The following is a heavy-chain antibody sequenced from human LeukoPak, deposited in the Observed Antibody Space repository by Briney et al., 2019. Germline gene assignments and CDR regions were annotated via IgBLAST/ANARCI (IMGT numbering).Heavy chain of an antibody. Sequence: GGSLRLSCAASGFTFSTYSMTWVRQAPGKGLEWLSYIPSGSGTIYYADSVKGRFTISRDTSKNTLSLQMNSLRAEDTAVYYCASLSLGHYWGQGTLVTVSS. V-gene: IGHV3-48*01. CDR3: ASLSLGHY. CDR1: GFTFSTYS. J-gene: IGHJ4*02. CDR2: IPSGSGTI. D-gene: IGHD6-6*01.